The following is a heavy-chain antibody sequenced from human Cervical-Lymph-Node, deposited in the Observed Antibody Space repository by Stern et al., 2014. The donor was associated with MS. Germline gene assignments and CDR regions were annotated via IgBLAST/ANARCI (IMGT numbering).Heavy chain of an antibody. CDR3: TRGVRGNDYYGMDV. V-gene: IGHV3-49*03. CDR1: GFTFGDYA. J-gene: IGHJ6*02. CDR2: IRGKAYGVTT. Sequence: EVQLVESGGGLVQPGRSLRLSCTASGFTFGDYAMSWFRQAPGKGLEWVGFIRGKAYGVTTDYAASVRGRFTISRDDSKSIAYLQMNSLKIEDAGVYYCTRGVRGNDYYGMDVWGQGTTVTVSS. D-gene: IGHD3-10*01.